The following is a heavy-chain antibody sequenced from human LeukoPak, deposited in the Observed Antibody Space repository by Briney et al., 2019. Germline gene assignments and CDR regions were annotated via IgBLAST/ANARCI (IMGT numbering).Heavy chain of an antibody. CDR1: GGSISSGDYY. V-gene: IGHV4-30-4*08. CDR3: ARAYPGDPYYMDV. Sequence: KSSETLSLTCTVSGGSISSGDYYWSWIRQPPGKGLEWIGYIYYSGSTYYNPSLKSRVTISVDTSKNQFSLKLSSVTAADTAVYYCARAYPGDPYYMDVWGKGTTVTVSS. CDR2: IYYSGST. J-gene: IGHJ6*03. D-gene: IGHD2-21*02.